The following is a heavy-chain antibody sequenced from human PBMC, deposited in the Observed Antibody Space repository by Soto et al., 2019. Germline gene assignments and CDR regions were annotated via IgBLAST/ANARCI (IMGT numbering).Heavy chain of an antibody. D-gene: IGHD1-26*01. J-gene: IGHJ3*02. CDR2: IYYSGST. Sequence: QVQLQESGPGLVKPSETLSLPCTVSGGSISSYYWSWIRPPPGKGLEWIGYIYYSGSTNYNPSLKSRGTISVDTSKNQFSRKLSSVTAADTAVYYWARRWGYAFDIWGQGTMVTVSS. CDR3: ARRWGYAFDI. CDR1: GGSISSYY. V-gene: IGHV4-59*08.